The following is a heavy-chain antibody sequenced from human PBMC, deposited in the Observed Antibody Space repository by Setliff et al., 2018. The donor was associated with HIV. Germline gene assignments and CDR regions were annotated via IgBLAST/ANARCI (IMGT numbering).Heavy chain of an antibody. Sequence: PSETLSLTCTVSGGSISSGSYYWSWIRQPAGKGLEWIGRIYTSGSTNYNPSLKSRVTISVDTSKNQFSLKLSSVTAADTAVYYCVRELLGSGGTVPEVNFFDSWGQGTLVTVSS. CDR2: IYTSGST. CDR3: VRELLGSGGTVPEVNFFDS. V-gene: IGHV4-61*02. D-gene: IGHD1-26*01. CDR1: GGSISSGSYY. J-gene: IGHJ5*01.